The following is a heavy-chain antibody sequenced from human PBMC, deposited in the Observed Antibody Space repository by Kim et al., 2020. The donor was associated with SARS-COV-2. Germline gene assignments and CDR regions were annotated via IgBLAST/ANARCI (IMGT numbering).Heavy chain of an antibody. CDR1: GFSLSDYW. J-gene: IGHJ4*02. D-gene: IGHD6-25*01. V-gene: IGHV3-7*04. CDR3: VRGVAATPGTDD. Sequence: GGSLRLSCAASGFSLSDYWMTWVRQAPGKGLEWVATLNQDGSQMYYLHSMKGRFTISRDNAEKSLYLQMSSLRVADTATNYCVRGVAATPGTDDWGQGT. CDR2: LNQDGSQM.